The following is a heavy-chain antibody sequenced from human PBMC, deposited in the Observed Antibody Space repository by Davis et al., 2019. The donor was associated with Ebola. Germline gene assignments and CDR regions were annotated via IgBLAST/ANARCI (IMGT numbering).Heavy chain of an antibody. CDR2: ISYDGSNK. D-gene: IGHD4-11*01. CDR3: ARGGHSNYRYYYYYMDV. Sequence: GESLKISCAASGFTFSSYGMHWVRQAPGKGLEWVAVISYDGSNKYYADSVKGRFTISRDNSKNTLYLQMNSLRAEDTAVYYCARGGHSNYRYYYYYMDVWGKGTTVTVSS. J-gene: IGHJ6*03. CDR1: GFTFSSYG. V-gene: IGHV3-30*03.